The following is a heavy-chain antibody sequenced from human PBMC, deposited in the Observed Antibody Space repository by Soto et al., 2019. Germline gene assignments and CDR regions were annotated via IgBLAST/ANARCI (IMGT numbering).Heavy chain of an antibody. Sequence: GGSLSLSCAASGFICSSYDMSWVRQAPGKGLEWVSTILVGGSTHYEDSVKGRFTISRDRSKNTVYLQMNSLTAGDTAMYYCAKATATGGGAFDICGQGTMVTVSS. CDR2: ILVGGST. J-gene: IGHJ3*02. CDR1: GFICSSYD. D-gene: IGHD2-8*02. V-gene: IGHV3-23*01. CDR3: AKATATGGGAFDI.